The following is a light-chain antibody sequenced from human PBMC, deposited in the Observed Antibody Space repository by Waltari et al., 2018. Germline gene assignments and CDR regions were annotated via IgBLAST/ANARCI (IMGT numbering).Light chain of an antibody. CDR3: QHYVRLPAT. V-gene: IGKV3-20*01. Sequence: EIVLTQSPGSLSSSPGERVTLSCRASQSVSRALAWYQQKPGQAPRLLIFGASNRATCIPDRFSGSGSETDFSLTISRLEPKDFAVYYCQHYVRLPATFGRGTKVEIK. CDR1: QSVSRA. J-gene: IGKJ1*01. CDR2: GAS.